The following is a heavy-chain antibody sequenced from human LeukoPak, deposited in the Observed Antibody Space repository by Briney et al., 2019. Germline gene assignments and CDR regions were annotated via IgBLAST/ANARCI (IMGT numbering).Heavy chain of an antibody. V-gene: IGHV4-4*02. CDR3: ARIPDYYGSGSYSPYYFDY. Sequence: SETLSLTCAVSGGSITSSAWWGWVRQPPGKGLEWIGEIYHGGSTDYNPSLKSRVTISMDKSKNQFSLKLTSVTAADTAVYYCARIPDYYGSGSYSPYYFDYWGQGTLVTVSS. J-gene: IGHJ4*02. CDR1: GGSITSSAW. D-gene: IGHD3-10*01. CDR2: IYHGGST.